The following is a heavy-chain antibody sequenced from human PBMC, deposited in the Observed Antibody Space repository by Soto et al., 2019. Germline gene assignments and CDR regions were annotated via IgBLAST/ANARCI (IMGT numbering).Heavy chain of an antibody. Sequence: GGSLRLSCAASGFTFSSYAMSWVRQAPGKGLEWVSAISGSGGSTYYADSVKGRFTISRDNSKNTLYLQMNSLRAEDTAVYYCAKDLTVVPAAILDYWGQGTLVTVSS. D-gene: IGHD2-2*02. J-gene: IGHJ4*02. CDR3: AKDLTVVPAAILDY. V-gene: IGHV3-23*01. CDR2: ISGSGGST. CDR1: GFTFSSYA.